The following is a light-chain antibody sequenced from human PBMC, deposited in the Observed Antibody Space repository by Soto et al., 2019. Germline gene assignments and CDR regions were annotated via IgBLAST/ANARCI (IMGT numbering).Light chain of an antibody. V-gene: IGKV3-20*01. CDR3: QQYVTSPWA. J-gene: IGKJ1*01. CDR2: GAS. Sequence: ESVLTPSPATLSLSPGERATLSCRASQSVSSNLAWYQQKPGQAPRLLIYGASNRATGIPDRFSGSGSGTDFTLTISRLEPEDFAVYYCQQYVTSPWAFGQGTKVDIK. CDR1: QSVSSN.